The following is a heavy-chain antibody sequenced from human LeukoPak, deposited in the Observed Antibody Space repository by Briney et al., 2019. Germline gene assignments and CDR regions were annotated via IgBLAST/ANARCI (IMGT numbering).Heavy chain of an antibody. D-gene: IGHD3-22*01. CDR3: GGYSSLDH. V-gene: IGHV3-53*01. CDR2: IYSGGDK. CDR1: GFSVSNNY. Sequence: GGSLRLSCAASGFSVSNNYMSWVRQAPGKGLEWVSLIYSGGDKRYAAYVKGRFTISRDNSKNTLYLQMDSLRVEDTGVYYCGGYSSLDHWGQGTLVTVSS. J-gene: IGHJ4*02.